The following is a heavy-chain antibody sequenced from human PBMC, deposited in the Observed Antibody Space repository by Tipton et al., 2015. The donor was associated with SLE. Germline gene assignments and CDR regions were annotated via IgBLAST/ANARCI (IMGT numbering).Heavy chain of an antibody. CDR3: ARLTPWGYDY. J-gene: IGHJ4*02. V-gene: IGHV4-39*07. D-gene: IGHD7-27*01. CDR1: GDTIDGNTYF. Sequence: TLSLTCTVSGDTIDGNTYFWDWIRQPPGKGLMLIGSISYSGATSYNPSLKSRVTTSVDTSKNHFSLSLISVTAADTAVYYCARLTPWGYDYWGPGMLVTVSS. CDR2: ISYSGAT.